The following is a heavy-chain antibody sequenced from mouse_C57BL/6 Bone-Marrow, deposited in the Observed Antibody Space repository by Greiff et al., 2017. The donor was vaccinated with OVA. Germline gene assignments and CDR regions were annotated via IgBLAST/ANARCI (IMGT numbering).Heavy chain of an antibody. CDR2: INPSSGYT. Sequence: VQLQQSGADLARPGASVKMSCKASGYTFTSYTMHWVKQRPGQGLDWIGYINPSSGYTKYNQKFKDKATLTADKSSSTAYMQLSSLTSEDSAVYYCARGDSNYGRFAYWGQGTLVTVSA. V-gene: IGHV1-4*01. CDR3: ARGDSNYGRFAY. J-gene: IGHJ3*01. D-gene: IGHD2-5*01. CDR1: GYTFTSYT.